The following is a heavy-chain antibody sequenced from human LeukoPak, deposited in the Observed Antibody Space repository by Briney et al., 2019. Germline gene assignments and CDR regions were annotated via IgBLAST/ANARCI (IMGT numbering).Heavy chain of an antibody. CDR3: ARGTAAAKIDP. J-gene: IGHJ5*02. Sequence: SETLSLTCAVYGGSFSGYYWSWIRQPPGKGLEWIGEINHSGSTNYSPSLKSRVTISVDTSKNQFSLKLSSVTAADTAVYYCARGTAAAKIDPWGQGTLVTVSS. D-gene: IGHD6-13*01. CDR1: GGSFSGYY. CDR2: INHSGST. V-gene: IGHV4-34*01.